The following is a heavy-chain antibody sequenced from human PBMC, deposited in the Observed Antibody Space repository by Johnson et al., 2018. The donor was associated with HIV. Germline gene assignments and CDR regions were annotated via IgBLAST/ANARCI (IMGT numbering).Heavy chain of an antibody. CDR3: ARDDDHPDAFDI. D-gene: IGHD3-3*01. V-gene: IGHV3-73*01. CDR2: IRSKANTYAT. J-gene: IGHJ3*02. CDR1: GFTFSGSA. Sequence: EVQLVESGGGLVQPGGSLKLSCAASGFTFSGSAMHWVRQASGKGLEWVGRIRSKANTYATAYAASVKGRFTISRDDSKNTAYLQMNSLKTEDTAVYYCARDDDHPDAFDIWGQGTMVTVSS.